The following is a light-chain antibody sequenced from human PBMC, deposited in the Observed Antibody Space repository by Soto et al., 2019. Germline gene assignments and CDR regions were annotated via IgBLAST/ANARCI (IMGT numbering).Light chain of an antibody. J-gene: IGKJ1*01. V-gene: IGKV1-5*01. CDR2: DVS. CDR3: QHYNIFPWT. CDR1: QTVRRW. Sequence: DIQMTQSPSSLSASVGDRITITCRASQTVRRWLAWYQQKPGTAPTLLIYDVSTLERGVPSRFSGSGSGTEFPFTISSLQADDFATYYCQHYNIFPWTFGQGTKVDIK.